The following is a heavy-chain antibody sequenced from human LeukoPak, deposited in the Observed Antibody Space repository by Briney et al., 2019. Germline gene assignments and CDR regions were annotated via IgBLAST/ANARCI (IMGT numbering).Heavy chain of an antibody. V-gene: IGHV4-59*01. CDR2: IYYSGST. Sequence: PSETLSLTCTVSSGSTSSYYWSWIRQPPGKGLEWIGYIYYSGSTNYNPSLKSRVTMSLDTSKNQLSLKLSSVTAADTAVYYCARGPLTTVTTQDYWGQGTLVTVSS. CDR3: ARGPLTTVTTQDY. J-gene: IGHJ4*02. CDR1: SGSTSSYY. D-gene: IGHD4-17*01.